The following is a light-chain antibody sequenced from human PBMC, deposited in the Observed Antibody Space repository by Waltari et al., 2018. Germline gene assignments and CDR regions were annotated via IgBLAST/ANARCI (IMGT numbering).Light chain of an antibody. CDR3: QQADSFPLT. CDR1: QHISSW. Sequence: DIQMPQSPSSVSASVGDSVTLTCRASQHISSWLAWYQQKPGKAPKYLIYAASSLQSGVPSRFSGSGFGTDFTLTISSLQPEDFATYYCQQADSFPLTFGGGTKVEI. V-gene: IGKV1-12*01. J-gene: IGKJ4*01. CDR2: AAS.